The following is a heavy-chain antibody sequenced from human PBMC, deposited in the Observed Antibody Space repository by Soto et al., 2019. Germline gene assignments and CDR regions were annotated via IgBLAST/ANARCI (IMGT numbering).Heavy chain of an antibody. V-gene: IGHV5-10-1*01. CDR3: ARHEAVDSSSWYVKAVAGIKVGYGMDV. J-gene: IGHJ6*02. D-gene: IGHD6-13*01. CDR1: GYSFTSYW. Sequence: PGESLKISCKGSGYSFTSYWISWVRQMPGKGLEWMGRIDPSDSYTNYSPSFQGHVTISADKSISTAYLQWSSLKASDTAMYYCARHEAVDSSSWYVKAVAGIKVGYGMDVWGQGTTVTVSS. CDR2: IDPSDSYT.